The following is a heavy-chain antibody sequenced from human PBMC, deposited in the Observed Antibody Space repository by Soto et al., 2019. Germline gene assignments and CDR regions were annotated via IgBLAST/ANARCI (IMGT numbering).Heavy chain of an antibody. CDR2: ISYDGSDK. J-gene: IGHJ6*02. V-gene: IGHV3-30-3*01. CDR3: VSFRKWEHPYCMHV. Sequence: GGSLRLSCAASGFTPTGYVLHWVRQAPGKGLEWGALISYDGSDKNYGDSVEGRFTIPRDNSKNTLYLQMDSLRAEDTAMYYSVSFRKWEHPYCMHVWRQGTFVTVFS. D-gene: IGHD1-26*01. CDR1: GFTPTGYV.